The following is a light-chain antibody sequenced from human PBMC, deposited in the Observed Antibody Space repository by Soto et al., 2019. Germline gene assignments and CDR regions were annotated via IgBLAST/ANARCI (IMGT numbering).Light chain of an antibody. CDR1: SRDVGGDSY. V-gene: IGLV2-8*01. Sequence: QSVLTHPRSASGSPGQSVTIHCTGTSRDVGGDSYVYWYQQHRGKAPELIMYEVSQRPSGVSDRFSGSESGNTASLSVSGLQAEDEAEHYCGSYAGNNKHVFGTGPKPPS. CDR2: EVS. CDR3: GSYAGNNKHV. J-gene: IGLJ1*01.